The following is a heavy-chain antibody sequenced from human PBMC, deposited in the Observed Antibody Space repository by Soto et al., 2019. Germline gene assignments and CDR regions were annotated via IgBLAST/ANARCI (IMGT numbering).Heavy chain of an antibody. CDR2: IYHSGST. CDR1: GGSISSSNW. CDR3: ARDRXNYDFWSGDYYYYGMDV. J-gene: IGHJ6*02. Sequence: TLSLTCAVSGGSISSSNWWSWVRQPPGKGLEWIGEIYHSGSTNYNPSLKSRVTISVDKSKNQFSLKLSSVTAADTAVYYCARDRXNYDFWSGDYYYYGMDVWGQGTTVTVSS. D-gene: IGHD3-3*01. V-gene: IGHV4-4*02.